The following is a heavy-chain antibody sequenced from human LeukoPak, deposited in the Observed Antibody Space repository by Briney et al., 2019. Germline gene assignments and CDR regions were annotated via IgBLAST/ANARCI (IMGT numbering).Heavy chain of an antibody. J-gene: IGHJ4*02. V-gene: IGHV1-24*01. CDR3: ATYRYSSGWYYFDY. CDR2: FDPEDGET. Sequence: ASVKVSCKVSGYTLTELSMHWVRQAPGKGLEWMGGFDPEDGETIYAQKFQGRVTTTEDTSTDTAYMELSSLRSEDTAVYYCATYRYSSGWYYFDYWGQGTLVTVSS. CDR1: GYTLTELS. D-gene: IGHD6-19*01.